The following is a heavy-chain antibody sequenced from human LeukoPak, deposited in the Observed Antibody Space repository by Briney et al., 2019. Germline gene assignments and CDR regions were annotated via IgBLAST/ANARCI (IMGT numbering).Heavy chain of an antibody. J-gene: IGHJ3*02. CDR1: GYTFTGYY. Sequence: AVTVSCMASGYTFTGYYMHWVRQAPGQGLEWMGWVNPNSGGTNYAQNFQGRVTMTRDTSISTGYMELSRLRSDDTAVYYCARGTVYCSSTTCHQDAFDIWGQGTMVTVSS. D-gene: IGHD2-2*01. V-gene: IGHV1-2*02. CDR3: ARGTVYCSSTTCHQDAFDI. CDR2: VNPNSGGT.